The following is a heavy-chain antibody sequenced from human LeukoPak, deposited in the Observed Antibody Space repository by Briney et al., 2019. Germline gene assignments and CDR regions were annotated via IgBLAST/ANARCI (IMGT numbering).Heavy chain of an antibody. Sequence: SETLSLTCAVYGGSFSGYYWSWIRQPAGKGLEWIGRIYTSGSTNYNPSLKSRVTMSVDTSKNQFSLKLSSVTAADTAVYYCARLGGYYGYFDYWGQGTLVTVSS. J-gene: IGHJ4*02. V-gene: IGHV4-59*10. CDR3: ARLGGYYGYFDY. CDR1: GGSFSGYY. D-gene: IGHD3-3*01. CDR2: IYTSGST.